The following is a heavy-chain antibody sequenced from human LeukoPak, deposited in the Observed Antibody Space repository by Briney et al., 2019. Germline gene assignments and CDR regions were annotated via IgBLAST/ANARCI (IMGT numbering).Heavy chain of an antibody. CDR1: GYSISSSNW. V-gene: IGHV4-28*03. D-gene: IGHD3-22*01. J-gene: IGHJ3*02. CDR3: ARGYYDSRGYSNTFDI. CDR2: TYYSGST. Sequence: SDTLSLTCAVSGYSISSSNWWGWIRQPPGKGLEWIGYTYYSGSTYYNPSLKSRVTMSVDASNNQFSLRLSSVTAADTAFYYCARGYYDSRGYSNTFDIWGQGTLVTVSS.